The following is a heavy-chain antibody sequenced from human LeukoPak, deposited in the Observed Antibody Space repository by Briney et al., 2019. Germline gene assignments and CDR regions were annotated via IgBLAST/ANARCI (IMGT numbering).Heavy chain of an antibody. V-gene: IGHV4-39*01. D-gene: IGHD4-17*01. J-gene: IGHJ3*02. CDR3: GYGDSLDAFDI. CDR1: GGSISSSSYY. Sequence: SETLSLTCTVAGGSISSSSYYWGWIRQPPGKGLEWIGSMYYSGSTYYNPSLKRRFTKAVKTAKNQFSLKLSSVTAADTAVYYCGYGDSLDAFDIWGQGTMVTVPS. CDR2: MYYSGST.